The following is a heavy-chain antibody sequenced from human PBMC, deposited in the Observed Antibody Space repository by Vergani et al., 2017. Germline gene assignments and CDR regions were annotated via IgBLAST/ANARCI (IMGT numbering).Heavy chain of an antibody. CDR2: IGPYNGHT. D-gene: IGHD3-22*01. J-gene: IGHJ3*02. V-gene: IGHV1-18*01. CDR3: ARGINHFESNDYYGDAFDI. Sequence: QVQLVQSGAEVKKPGASVKVSCKASGYTFRTNRITWVRQAPGQGLEWLGWIGPYNGHTKYEQKLQDRVTMITDTSRTTAYIEVRGLRSDDTAVYYCARGINHFESNDYYGDAFDIWGQGTLVSVSS. CDR1: GYTFRTNR.